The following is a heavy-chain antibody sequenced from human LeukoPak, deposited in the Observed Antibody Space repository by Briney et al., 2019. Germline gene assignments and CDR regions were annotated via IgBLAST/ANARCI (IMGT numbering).Heavy chain of an antibody. CDR3: ARGSRGKGPAAINSDY. CDR1: GFTFSSYA. V-gene: IGHV3-30*04. CDR2: ISYDGSNK. J-gene: IGHJ4*02. D-gene: IGHD2-2*02. Sequence: GGSLRLSCAASGFTFSSYAMHWVRQAPGKGLEWVAVISYDGSNKYYADSVKGRFTISRDNSKNTLYLQMTSMRAEDTAVYYCARGSRGKGPAAINSDYWGQGTLVIVSS.